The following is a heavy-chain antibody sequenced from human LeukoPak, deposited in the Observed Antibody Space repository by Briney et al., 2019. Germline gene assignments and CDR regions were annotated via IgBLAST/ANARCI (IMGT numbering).Heavy chain of an antibody. CDR2: IYYSGST. Sequence: PSETLSLTCTVSGGSISSYYWSWIRQPPGKGLEWIGYIYYSGSTNYNPSLKSRVTISVDTSKNQFSLKLSSVTAADTAVYYCARYYYDSSGYYYFDYWGQGTLVTVSS. V-gene: IGHV4-59*01. CDR1: GGSISSYY. D-gene: IGHD3-22*01. J-gene: IGHJ4*02. CDR3: ARYYYDSSGYYYFDY.